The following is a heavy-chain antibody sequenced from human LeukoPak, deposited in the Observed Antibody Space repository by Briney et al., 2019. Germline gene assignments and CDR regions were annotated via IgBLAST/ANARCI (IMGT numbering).Heavy chain of an antibody. V-gene: IGHV3-21*01. CDR2: INSDSSHI. J-gene: IGHJ4*02. D-gene: IGHD2-2*02. CDR1: GFTFSSYS. CDR3: ARGPIPDY. Sequence: GGSLRLSCAASGFTFSSYSMNWVRQPPGKGLEWVSSINSDSSHIYYADSVKGRFTISRDNAKNSLYLQMNSLRAEDTAVYYCARGPIPDYWGQGTLVTVSS.